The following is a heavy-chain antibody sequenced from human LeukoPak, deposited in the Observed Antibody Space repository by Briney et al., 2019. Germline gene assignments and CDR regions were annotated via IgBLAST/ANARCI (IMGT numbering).Heavy chain of an antibody. V-gene: IGHV1-2*02. CDR3: ARDLFYYGSGRNV. CDR2: INPNSGGT. Sequence: ASVKVSCKASGYTFTGYYMHWVRQAPGQGLEWMGWINPNSGGTNYAQKFQGRVTMTRDTSISTAYTELSRLRSDETAVYYCARDLFYYGSGRNVWGQGTLVTVSS. D-gene: IGHD3-10*01. J-gene: IGHJ4*02. CDR1: GYTFTGYY.